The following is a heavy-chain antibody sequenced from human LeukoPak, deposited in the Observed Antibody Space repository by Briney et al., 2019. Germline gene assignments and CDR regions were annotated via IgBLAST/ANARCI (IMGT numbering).Heavy chain of an antibody. CDR3: ARVHYSYYYMDV. CDR2: IYTSGST. Sequence: SETLSLTCTVSGGSTSSYYWSWIRQPPEKGLEWIGYIYTSGSTNYNFSLKSRVTISVDTSKNQFSLKLSSVTAADTAVYYCARVHYSYYYMDVWGKGTTVTVSS. J-gene: IGHJ6*03. CDR1: GGSTSSYY. V-gene: IGHV4-4*09.